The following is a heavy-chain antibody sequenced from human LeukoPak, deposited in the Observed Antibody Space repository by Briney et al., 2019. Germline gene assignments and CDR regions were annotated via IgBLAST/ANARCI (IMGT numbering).Heavy chain of an antibody. Sequence: GGSLRLSCAASGCTFSSYDMSWVRQAPGKGLEWVSAISGSGGSTYYADSVKGRFTISRDNSKNMLYLQMNSLRAEDTAVYYCAKDWGWQQPNWFDPWGQGTLVTVSS. V-gene: IGHV3-23*01. CDR1: GCTFSSYD. CDR2: ISGSGGST. D-gene: IGHD6-13*01. J-gene: IGHJ5*02. CDR3: AKDWGWQQPNWFDP.